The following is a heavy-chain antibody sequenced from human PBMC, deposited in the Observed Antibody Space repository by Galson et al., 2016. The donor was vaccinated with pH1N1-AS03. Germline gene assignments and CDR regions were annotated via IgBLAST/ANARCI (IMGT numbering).Heavy chain of an antibody. CDR3: ARDRGSDYDLFDYYYGMDV. Sequence: SVKVSCKASGYTFSAYYMHWVRQAPGQRLEWMGWINAGNGNTKYSQKFQGRVTITRDTSASTAYMELSSLRSEDTAVYYCARDRGSDYDLFDYYYGMDVWGQGTTVTVSS. CDR1: GYTFSAYY. J-gene: IGHJ6*02. V-gene: IGHV1-3*01. CDR2: INAGNGNT. D-gene: IGHD5-12*01.